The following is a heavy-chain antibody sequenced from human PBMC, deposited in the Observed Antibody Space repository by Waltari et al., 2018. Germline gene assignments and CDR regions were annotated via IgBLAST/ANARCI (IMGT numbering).Heavy chain of an antibody. J-gene: IGHJ4*02. CDR1: GFIFSSCE. V-gene: IGHV3-48*03. CDR2: ISSSGSTI. CDR3: ARERTLGATDY. Sequence: EVQLVESGGGLVQPGGSLRLCCAASGFIFSSCERNGVRQAPGKGLERVSYISSSGSTIYYADSVKGRFTISRDNAKNSLYLQMNSLRAEDTAVYYCARERTLGATDYWGQGTLVTVSS. D-gene: IGHD1-26*01.